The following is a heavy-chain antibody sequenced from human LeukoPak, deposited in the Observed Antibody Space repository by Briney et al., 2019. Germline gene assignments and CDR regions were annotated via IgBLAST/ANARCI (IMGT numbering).Heavy chain of an antibody. CDR2: ISAYNGNT. J-gene: IGHJ5*02. Sequence: GASVKVSCKASGYTFTSYGISWVRQAPGQGLEWMGWISAYNGNTNYARKLQGRVTMTTDTSTSTAYMELRSLRSDDTAVYYCARTGFLEWLLPFDPWGQGTLVTVSS. CDR3: ARTGFLEWLLPFDP. D-gene: IGHD3-3*01. V-gene: IGHV1-18*01. CDR1: GYTFTSYG.